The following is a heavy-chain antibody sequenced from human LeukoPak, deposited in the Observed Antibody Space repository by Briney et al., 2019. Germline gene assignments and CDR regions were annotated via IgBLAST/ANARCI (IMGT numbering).Heavy chain of an antibody. CDR1: GFTFSSYA. CDR2: ISYDGSNK. Sequence: AGGSLRLSCAASGFTFSSYAMHWVRQAPGKGLEWVAVISYDGSNKYYADSVKGRFTISRDNSKNTLYLQMNSLRAEDTAIYYCAKNGRSSWQWGQGTLVTVSS. J-gene: IGHJ4*02. V-gene: IGHV3-30*04. D-gene: IGHD6-13*01. CDR3: AKNGRSSWQ.